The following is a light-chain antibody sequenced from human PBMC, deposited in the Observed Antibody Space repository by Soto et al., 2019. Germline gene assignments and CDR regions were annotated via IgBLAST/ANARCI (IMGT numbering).Light chain of an antibody. CDR2: DAS. V-gene: IGKV1-5*01. CDR3: QQYKSYPS. Sequence: DIQMTQSPSILSASVGDRVTITCRASQSISSWLAWYQQKPGKAPKLLIYDASSMESGLPSRFNGSGSGTELTLTSSSLRPDDFATYNYQQYKSYPSFGQGTKVEI. J-gene: IGKJ1*01. CDR1: QSISSW.